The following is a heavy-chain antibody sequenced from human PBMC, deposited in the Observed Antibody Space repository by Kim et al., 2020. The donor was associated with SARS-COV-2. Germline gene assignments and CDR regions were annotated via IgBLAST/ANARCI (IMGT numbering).Heavy chain of an antibody. CDR1: GYTFTSYG. CDR3: ARALGYYYESSGSPQLFFVC. D-gene: IGHD3-22*01. V-gene: IGHV1-18*04. J-gene: IGHJ4*02. Sequence: ASVKVSCKASGYTFTSYGISWVRQAPGQGLEWMGWISAYNGNTNYAQKLQGRVTMTTDTSTSTAYMELRSLRSDDTAVYYCARALGYYYESSGSPQLFFVCWGGRTLVTVSS. CDR2: ISAYNGNT.